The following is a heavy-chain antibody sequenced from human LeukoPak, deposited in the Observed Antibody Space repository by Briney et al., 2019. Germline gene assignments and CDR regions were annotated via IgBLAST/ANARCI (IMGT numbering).Heavy chain of an antibody. CDR2: INWNGGST. CDR1: GFTFDDYG. V-gene: IGHV3-20*01. CDR3: ARHNATGYYYGMDV. D-gene: IGHD7-27*01. Sequence: GGSLRLSCAASGFTFDDYGMSWVSQAPGKGLEWVSGINWNGGSTGYADSVKGRFTISRDNAKNSLYLQMNSLRAEDTALYHCARHNATGYYYGMDVWGQGTTVTVSS. J-gene: IGHJ6*02.